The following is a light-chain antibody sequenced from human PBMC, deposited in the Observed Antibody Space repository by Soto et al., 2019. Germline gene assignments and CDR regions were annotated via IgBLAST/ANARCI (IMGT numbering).Light chain of an antibody. Sequence: QSAPTQPASVSGSPGQSITISCTGTSNDIGYYNYVSWYQQHPGKAPKLMIYDVSNRPSGVSTRFSGSKSGNTASLTISGLQAEDEADYYCCSYSTSSTYVFGTGTKVTVL. V-gene: IGLV2-14*01. CDR3: CSYSTSSTYV. CDR2: DVS. J-gene: IGLJ1*01. CDR1: SNDIGYYNY.